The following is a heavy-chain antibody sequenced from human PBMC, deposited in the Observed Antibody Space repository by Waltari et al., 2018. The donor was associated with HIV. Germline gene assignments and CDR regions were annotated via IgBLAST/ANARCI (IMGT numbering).Heavy chain of an antibody. D-gene: IGHD3-10*01. CDR3: AKRQKENYRGAFDI. CDR1: GFTFSSYG. J-gene: IGHJ3*02. V-gene: IGHV3-30*02. CDR2: IRYDGSNK. Sequence: QVQLVESGGGVVQPGGSLRLSCAASGFTFSSYGMHWVRQAPGKGLEWVAFIRYDGSNKYYADSVKGRFTISRDNSKNTLYLQMNSLRAEDTAVYYCAKRQKENYRGAFDIWGQGTMVTVSS.